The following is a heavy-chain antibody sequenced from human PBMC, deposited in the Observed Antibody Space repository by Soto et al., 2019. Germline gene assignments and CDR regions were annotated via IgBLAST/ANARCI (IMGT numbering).Heavy chain of an antibody. J-gene: IGHJ6*02. V-gene: IGHV1-69*13. D-gene: IGHD5-18*01. CDR1: GGTFSSYA. CDR2: IIPIFGTA. CDR3: GIQLWSDYYYYGMEV. Sequence: SVKISCKASGGTFSSYAISWVRQAPGQGLEWMGGIIPIFGTANYAQKFQGRVTITADESTSTAYMELSSLRSEDTAVYYCGIQLWSDYYYYGMEVWCQGTKVTVSS.